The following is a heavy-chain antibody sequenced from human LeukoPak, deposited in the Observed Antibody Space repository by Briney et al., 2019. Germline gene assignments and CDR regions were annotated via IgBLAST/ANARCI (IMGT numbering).Heavy chain of an antibody. V-gene: IGHV3-66*01. Sequence: TGGSLRLSCAASGLTVSSNYMGWVRQAPGKGLEWVSVIYSGGSTYYADSVKGRFTISRDNSKNTLYLQMNSLRAEDTAVYYCARGGDVDIVATIFDYWGQGTLVTVSS. J-gene: IGHJ4*02. CDR3: ARGGDVDIVATIFDY. CDR1: GLTVSSNY. CDR2: IYSGGST. D-gene: IGHD5-12*01.